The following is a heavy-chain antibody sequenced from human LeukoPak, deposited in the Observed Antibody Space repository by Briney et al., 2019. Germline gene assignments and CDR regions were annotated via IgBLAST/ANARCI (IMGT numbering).Heavy chain of an antibody. Sequence: GGSLRLSCAASGFTFSSYSMNWVRQAPGKGLEWVSSISSSSSYIYYADSVKGRFTTSRDNAKNSLYLQMNSLRAEDTAVYYCARGASGYEYFDYWGQGTLVTVSS. V-gene: IGHV3-21*01. CDR2: ISSSSSYI. CDR1: GFTFSSYS. CDR3: ARGASGYEYFDY. J-gene: IGHJ4*02. D-gene: IGHD5-12*01.